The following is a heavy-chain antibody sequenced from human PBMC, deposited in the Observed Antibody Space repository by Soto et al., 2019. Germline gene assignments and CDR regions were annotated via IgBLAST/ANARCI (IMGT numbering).Heavy chain of an antibody. CDR3: ATLLYYYDSSGYYYYNWFDP. V-gene: IGHV2-5*01. Sequence: SGPTLVNPTQTLTLTCTFSGFSLTSNDVGVGWIRQPPGKALEWLALIYWNDDKRYSPSLKSRLTITKDTSKNQVVLTMTNMDPVDTATYYCATLLYYYDSSGYYYYNWFDPWGQGTLVTVSS. CDR2: IYWNDDK. D-gene: IGHD3-22*01. CDR1: GFSLTSNDVG. J-gene: IGHJ5*02.